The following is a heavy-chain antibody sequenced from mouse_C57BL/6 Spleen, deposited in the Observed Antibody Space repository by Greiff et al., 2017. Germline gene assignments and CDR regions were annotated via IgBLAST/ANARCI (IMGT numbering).Heavy chain of an antibody. CDR1: EYEFPSHD. J-gene: IGHJ3*01. Sequence: DVHLVESGGGLVQPGESLKLSCESNEYEFPSHDMSWVRKTPEKRLELVAAINSDGGSTYYPDTMERRFIISRDNTKKTLYLQMSSLRSEDTALYYCARHEGNWDEAWFAYWGQGTLVTVSA. D-gene: IGHD4-1*01. CDR2: INSDGGST. V-gene: IGHV5-2*01. CDR3: ARHEGNWDEAWFAY.